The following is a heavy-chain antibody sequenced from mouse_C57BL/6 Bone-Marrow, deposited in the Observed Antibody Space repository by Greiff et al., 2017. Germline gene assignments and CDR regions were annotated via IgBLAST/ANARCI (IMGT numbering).Heavy chain of an antibody. V-gene: IGHV1-81*01. CDR3: ARKLGRGCDD. Sequence: VQLQQSGAELARPGASVKLSCKASGYTFTSYGISWVKQRTGQGLEWIGEIYPRSGNTYYNEKFKGKATLTADKSSSTAYMELRSLTSEDSAVYFCARKLGRGCDDWGQGTTLTVAS. D-gene: IGHD4-1*01. CDR1: GYTFTSYG. J-gene: IGHJ2*01. CDR2: IYPRSGNT.